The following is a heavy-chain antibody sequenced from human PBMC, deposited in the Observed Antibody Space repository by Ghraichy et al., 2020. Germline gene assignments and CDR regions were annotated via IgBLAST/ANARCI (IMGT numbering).Heavy chain of an antibody. Sequence: LSLTCAASGFTFSSYGMHWVRQAPGKGLEWVAFIRYDGSNKYYADSVKGRFTISRDNSKNTLYLQMNSLRAEDTAVYYCAKSIPHKALAVAGAALDLWGRGTLVTVSS. CDR1: GFTFSSYG. D-gene: IGHD6-19*01. CDR3: AKSIPHKALAVAGAALDL. J-gene: IGHJ2*01. V-gene: IGHV3-30*02. CDR2: IRYDGSNK.